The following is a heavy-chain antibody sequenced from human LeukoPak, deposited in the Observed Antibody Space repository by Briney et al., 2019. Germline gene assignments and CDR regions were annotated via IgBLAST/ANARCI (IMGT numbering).Heavy chain of an antibody. V-gene: IGHV3-21*01. CDR1: GFTFSSYS. J-gene: IGHJ5*02. CDR3: ARGGSGYYNP. CDR2: ISSSSSYI. Sequence: PGGSLRLSCAASGFTFSSYSMNWVRQAPVKGLEWVSSISSSSSYIYYADSVKGRFTISRDNAKNSLYLQMNSLRAEDTAVYYCARGGSGYYNPWGQGTLVTVSS. D-gene: IGHD3-22*01.